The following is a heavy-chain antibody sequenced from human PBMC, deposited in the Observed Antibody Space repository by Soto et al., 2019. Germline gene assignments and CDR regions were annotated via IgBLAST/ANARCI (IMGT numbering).Heavy chain of an antibody. D-gene: IGHD1-1*01. CDR1: GFIFSNAW. J-gene: IGHJ4*02. CDR3: TTDSVGTPVGTDY. Sequence: EVQLVESGGGSVKPGGSLRLSCAASGFIFSNAWMNWVRQAPGRGLEWIGHIKSKADGETTDYAAPVKGRFTISRDDSKNTVSLQMNSLKTEDTGVYYCTTDSVGTPVGTDYWGQGTLVTVSS. CDR2: IKSKADGETT. V-gene: IGHV3-15*01.